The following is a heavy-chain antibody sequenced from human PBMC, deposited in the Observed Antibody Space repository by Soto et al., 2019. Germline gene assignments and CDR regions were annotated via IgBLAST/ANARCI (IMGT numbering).Heavy chain of an antibody. Sequence: GGSLRLSFAASGFTFSYYDMNWFRQAPGQGLEWISYISGRDDTTYYADSVEGRFTVSRDNGKKSLFLQMNSLRDEDTAMYYCATGYYGSGSYYGVGHWGQGTLVTVSS. V-gene: IGHV3-48*02. CDR2: ISGRDDTT. CDR3: ATGYYGSGSYYGVGH. J-gene: IGHJ4*02. CDR1: GFTFSYYD. D-gene: IGHD3-10*01.